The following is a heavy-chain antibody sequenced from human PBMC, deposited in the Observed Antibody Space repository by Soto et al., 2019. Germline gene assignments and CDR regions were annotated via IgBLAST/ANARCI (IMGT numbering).Heavy chain of an antibody. CDR2: IYYSGST. D-gene: IGHD6-13*01. J-gene: IGHJ5*02. V-gene: IGHV4-39*01. Sequence: SETLSLTCTVSGGSISSSSYYWGWIRQPPGKGLEWIGSIYYSGSTYYNPSLKSRVTISVDTSKNQFSLKLSSVTAADTAVYYCARRAAAGTGWFDPWGQGTLVTVSS. CDR1: GGSISSSSYY. CDR3: ARRAAAGTGWFDP.